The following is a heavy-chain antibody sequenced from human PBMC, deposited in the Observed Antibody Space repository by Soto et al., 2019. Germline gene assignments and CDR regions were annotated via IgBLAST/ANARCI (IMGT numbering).Heavy chain of an antibody. CDR1: GFTFSNAW. D-gene: IGHD3-16*01. CDR2: IKSKTDGGTT. V-gene: IGHV3-15*07. Sequence: EVQLVESGGGLVKLGGSLRLSCAASGFTFSNAWMNWVRQAPGKGLEWVGRIKSKTDGGTTDYAAPVKGRLTISRDDSINTRYLQMNSLKTEDPAVYYCTTALGDYYYGMDVWGQGTTVTVSS. J-gene: IGHJ6*02. CDR3: TTALGDYYYGMDV.